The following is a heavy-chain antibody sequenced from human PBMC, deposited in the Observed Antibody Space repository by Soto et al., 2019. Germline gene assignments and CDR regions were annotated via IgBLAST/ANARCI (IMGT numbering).Heavy chain of an antibody. CDR2: MNPNSGNT. V-gene: IGHV1-8*01. J-gene: IGHJ6*03. CDR3: ARGDMDV. CDR1: VYTFTSYD. Sequence: GASVNVSCKASVYTFTSYDTNWVRQATGQGLEWMGWMNPNSGNTGYAQKFQGRGTMTRNTSISTAYMELSSLRSEDTAVYYCARGDMDVWGKGTTVTVSS.